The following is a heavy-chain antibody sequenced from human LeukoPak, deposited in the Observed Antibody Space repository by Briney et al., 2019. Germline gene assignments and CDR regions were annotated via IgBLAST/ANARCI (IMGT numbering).Heavy chain of an antibody. V-gene: IGHV4-31*03. Sequence: SETLSLTCTVSGGSISSDGYYWSWIRQHPEKGLEWIGYIYYSGSTYYNPSLKSRVTISVDTSKNQFSLKLSSVTAADTAVYYCAGGSDSSGYYYDYWGQGTLVTVSS. D-gene: IGHD3-22*01. CDR3: AGGSDSSGYYYDY. CDR2: IYYSGST. CDR1: GGSISSDGYY. J-gene: IGHJ4*02.